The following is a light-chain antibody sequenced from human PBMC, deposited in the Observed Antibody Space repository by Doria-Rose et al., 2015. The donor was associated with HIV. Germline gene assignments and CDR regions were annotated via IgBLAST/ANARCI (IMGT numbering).Light chain of an antibody. V-gene: IGKV3-20*01. CDR3: HQYGTSWT. J-gene: IGKJ1*01. CDR1: QSFSSTY. CDR2: DGS. Sequence: EIVLTQSPGTLSLSPGERATLSCRASQSFSSTYLAWYQQKPGQAPSLLIYDGSTRATGIPDRFSASGSGTDFTLTINRLEPDDFALYYCHQYGTSWTFGQGTKVEI.